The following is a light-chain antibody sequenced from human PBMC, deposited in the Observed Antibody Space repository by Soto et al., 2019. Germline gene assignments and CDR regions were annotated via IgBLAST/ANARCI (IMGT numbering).Light chain of an antibody. CDR2: GNI. V-gene: IGLV1-40*01. J-gene: IGLJ1*01. Sequence: QSVLTQPPSVSGAAGQRVTISCTGSSSDIGAGYDVHWYQQLPGTAPKLLIYGNINRPSGVPDRFSGSKSGTSASLAITGLQAEDEADYYCQSHDSSLSGYVFGTGTKVTVL. CDR3: QSHDSSLSGYV. CDR1: SSDIGAGYD.